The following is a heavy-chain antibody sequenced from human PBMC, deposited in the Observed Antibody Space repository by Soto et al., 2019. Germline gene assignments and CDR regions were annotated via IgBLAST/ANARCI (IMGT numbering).Heavy chain of an antibody. CDR2: IHYSGST. J-gene: IGHJ6*02. CDR1: GGSISSYY. V-gene: IGHV4-59*01. CDR3: AREGTTVDSYYYYGMDV. D-gene: IGHD1-1*01. Sequence: QVQLQESGPGLVKPSETLSLTCTVSGGSISSYYWSWIRQPPGKGLEWIGYIHYSGSTNYNPSLKSRVTISVDTSKNQFSLKLSSVTAADTAVYYCAREGTTVDSYYYYGMDVWGQGTTVTVSS.